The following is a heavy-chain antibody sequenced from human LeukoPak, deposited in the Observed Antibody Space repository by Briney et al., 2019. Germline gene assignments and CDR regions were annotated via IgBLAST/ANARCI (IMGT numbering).Heavy chain of an antibody. CDR3: AKDRNPPPQYDSSGFPLT. CDR2: RSHDGGIE. J-gene: IGHJ5*02. Sequence: GGSLRLSCAASGFPFSRYAVHWVRQAPGKGLEWVALRSHDGGIEDYADSVKGRFTISRDNSKNTLTLQMNSLRADDTAVYYCAKDRNPPPQYDSSGFPLTWGQGTLVTVSS. D-gene: IGHD3-22*01. V-gene: IGHV3-30-3*01. CDR1: GFPFSRYA.